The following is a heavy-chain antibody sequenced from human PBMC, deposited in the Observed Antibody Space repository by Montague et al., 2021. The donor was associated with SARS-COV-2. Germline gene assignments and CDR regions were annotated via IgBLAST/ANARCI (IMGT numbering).Heavy chain of an antibody. CDR3: ATITLGYCTNGVCQPPDY. D-gene: IGHD2-8*01. V-gene: IGHV4-34*01. J-gene: IGHJ4*02. Sequence: SETLSLTCAVYGGSFSGYYWNWIRQPPGKGLEWIGEINHSGSTNYNPSLKSRVTMSVDTSKNQFSLNLSSVTAADTAVYYCATITLGYCTNGVCQPPDYWGQGTLVTVSS. CDR1: GGSFSGYY. CDR2: INHSGST.